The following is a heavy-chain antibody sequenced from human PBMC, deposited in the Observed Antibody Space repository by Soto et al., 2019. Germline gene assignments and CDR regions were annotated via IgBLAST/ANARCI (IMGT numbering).Heavy chain of an antibody. CDR3: ARQEVAGYYGMDV. CDR1: GYSFTSYW. D-gene: IGHD6-19*01. J-gene: IGHJ6*02. V-gene: IGHV5-51*01. Sequence: GESLKISCKGSGYSFTSYWIGWVRQMPGKGLEWMGIIYPGDSDPRYSPSFQGQVTISADKSISTAYLQWSSLKASDTAMYYCARQEVAGYYGMDVWGQGTTVTVSS. CDR2: IYPGDSDP.